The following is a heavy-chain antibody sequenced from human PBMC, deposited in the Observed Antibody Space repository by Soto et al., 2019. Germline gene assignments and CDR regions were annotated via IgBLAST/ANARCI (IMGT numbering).Heavy chain of an antibody. CDR1: GFTFSNAW. CDR2: IKSKTDGGTT. CDR3: TRGGYYGWYYYYYGMDV. J-gene: IGHJ6*02. V-gene: IGHV3-15*01. D-gene: IGHD3-3*01. Sequence: EVQLVESGGGLVKPGGSLRLSCAASGFTFSNAWMSWVRQAPGKGLEWVGRIKSKTDGGTTDYAAPVKGRFTISRDDSKNTMYLQMNSLKTDDTAVYYCTRGGYYGWYYYYYGMDVWGQGTTVTVSS.